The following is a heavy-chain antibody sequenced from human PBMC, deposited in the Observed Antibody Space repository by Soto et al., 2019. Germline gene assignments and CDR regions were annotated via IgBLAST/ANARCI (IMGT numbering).Heavy chain of an antibody. D-gene: IGHD6-13*01. CDR2: IYSGGST. CDR1: GFTVSSNY. V-gene: IGHV3-66*01. CDR3: ARESAAGTWKYYFDY. Sequence: GGSLRLSCAASGFTVSSNYMSWVRQAPGKGLEWVSVIYSGGSTYYADSVKGRFTISRDNSKNTLYLQMNSLRAEDTAVYYCARESAAGTWKYYFDYWGQGTLVTVSS. J-gene: IGHJ4*02.